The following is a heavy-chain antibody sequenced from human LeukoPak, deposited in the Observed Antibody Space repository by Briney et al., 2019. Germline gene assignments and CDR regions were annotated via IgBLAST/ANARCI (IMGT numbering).Heavy chain of an antibody. CDR3: ARVCGGDCYPQNWYFDL. CDR1: GFILSNYD. D-gene: IGHD2-21*02. V-gene: IGHV3-13*01. CDR2: IGTAGDT. Sequence: PGGSLRLSCAASGFILSNYDMHWVRQVTGKGLEWVSGIGTAGDTYYPGSVKGRFTISRENAKNSLYLQMNSLRAGDTAVYYCARVCGGDCYPQNWYFDLWGRGTLVTVSS. J-gene: IGHJ2*01.